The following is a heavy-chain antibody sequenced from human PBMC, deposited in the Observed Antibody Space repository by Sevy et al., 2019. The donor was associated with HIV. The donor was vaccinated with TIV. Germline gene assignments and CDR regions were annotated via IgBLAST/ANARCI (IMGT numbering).Heavy chain of an antibody. Sequence: GGSLRLSCAASGFTFDDYGMNWVRQAPGKGLEWVSSIDWTADGVNYADSVKGRFTISRANAKNSLYLQINSLRVEDTALYYCARDRRLTLVRGVLVYASDIWGQGTMVTVSS. J-gene: IGHJ3*02. CDR1: GFTFDDYG. CDR3: ARDRRLTLVRGVLVYASDI. D-gene: IGHD3-10*01. CDR2: IDWTADGV. V-gene: IGHV3-20*04.